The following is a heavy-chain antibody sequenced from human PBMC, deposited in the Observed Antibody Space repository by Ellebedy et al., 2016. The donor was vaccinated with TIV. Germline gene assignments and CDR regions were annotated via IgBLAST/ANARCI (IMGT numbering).Heavy chain of an antibody. V-gene: IGHV4-59*01. D-gene: IGHD2-21*02. CDR3: AREGGDLGFDA. J-gene: IGHJ5*02. CDR1: GASIRSYY. CDR2: IYYSGST. Sequence: SETLSLTCTVSGASIRSYYWSWIRQPPGKGLEWTGYIYYSGSTNYIPSLKSRVTISADTSKNQVSLKLTSVTAADTAVYYCAREGGDLGFDAWGQGTLITVSS.